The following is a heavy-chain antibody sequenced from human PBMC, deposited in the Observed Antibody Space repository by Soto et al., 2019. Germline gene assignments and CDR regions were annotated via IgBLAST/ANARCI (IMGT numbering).Heavy chain of an antibody. CDR3: ASYSSGWYYFDY. Sequence: EVQLVESGGGLVQPGGSLRLSCAASGFTFSSYWMSWVRQAPGKGLEWVANIKQDGSEKYYVDSVKGRFTISRDNAKNSLYLQMNSLRAEDTAVYYCASYSSGWYYFDYWCQGTLVTVSS. CDR1: GFTFSSYW. J-gene: IGHJ4*02. V-gene: IGHV3-7*01. D-gene: IGHD6-19*01. CDR2: IKQDGSEK.